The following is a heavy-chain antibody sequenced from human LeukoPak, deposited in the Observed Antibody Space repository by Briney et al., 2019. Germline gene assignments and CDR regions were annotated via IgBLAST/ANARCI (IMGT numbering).Heavy chain of an antibody. CDR1: GFTFTNSA. CDR2: IVVASGNT. Sequence: SVKVSCKAAGFTFTNSAMQWVRQARGQRLEWIGWIVVASGNTKYAQKFQERVTITRDMSTSTAYMELSSLSPEDTAVYYCAAAPIEVRQRGFDYWGQGTLVTVSS. CDR3: AAAPIEVRQRGFDY. D-gene: IGHD1-1*01. V-gene: IGHV1-58*02. J-gene: IGHJ4*02.